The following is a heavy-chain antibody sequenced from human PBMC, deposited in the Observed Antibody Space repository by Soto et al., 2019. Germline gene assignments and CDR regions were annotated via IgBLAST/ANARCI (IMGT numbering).Heavy chain of an antibody. J-gene: IGHJ5*02. V-gene: IGHV3-21*01. Sequence: GGSLRLSCAASGFTFSSYSMNWVRQAPGKGLEWVSSISSSSSYIYYADSVKGRFTISRDNAKNSLYLQMNSLRAEDTAVYYCARDEDYSNYGWFDPWGQGTLVTVSS. CDR3: ARDEDYSNYGWFDP. D-gene: IGHD4-4*01. CDR1: GFTFSSYS. CDR2: ISSSSSYI.